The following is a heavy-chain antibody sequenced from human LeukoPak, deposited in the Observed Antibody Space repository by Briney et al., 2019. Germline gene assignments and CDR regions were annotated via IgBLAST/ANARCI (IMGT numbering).Heavy chain of an antibody. CDR1: GFTFGDYA. CDR2: ISWNSGNV. Sequence: GGSLRLSCAASGFTFGDYAMHWVRQAPGKGLEWVSGISWNSGNVGYADSVKGRFTISRDNARNSLYLQMNTLRAEDTALYYCAKYGKRPHSSSWYSFDYWGQGTLVTVSS. CDR3: AKYGKRPHSSSWYSFDY. D-gene: IGHD6-13*01. J-gene: IGHJ4*02. V-gene: IGHV3-9*01.